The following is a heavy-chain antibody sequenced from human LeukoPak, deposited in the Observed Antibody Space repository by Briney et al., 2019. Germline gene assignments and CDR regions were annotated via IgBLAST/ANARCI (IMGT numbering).Heavy chain of an antibody. D-gene: IGHD6-19*01. CDR3: TRGWDSSGPGHF. V-gene: IGHV3-7*01. CDR1: GFTFTTFW. J-gene: IGHJ4*02. Sequence: TGGSLRLSCVVSGFTFTTFWMSWVRQAPGKGLEWVANIKQDGSAKYYVDSVRGRFTISRDNANNSLYLQLNSLRDEDTGVYYCTRGWDSSGPGHFWGQGTLVTVSS. CDR2: IKQDGSAK.